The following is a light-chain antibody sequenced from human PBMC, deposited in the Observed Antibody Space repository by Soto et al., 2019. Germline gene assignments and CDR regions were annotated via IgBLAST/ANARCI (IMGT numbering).Light chain of an antibody. V-gene: IGLV2-23*01. CDR1: SSEVGSYNL. J-gene: IGLJ3*02. Sequence: QSVLTQPASVSGSPGQSITISCTGTSSEVGSYNLVSWYQQHPGKAPKVMIYEGSKRPSGVSNRFSGSKSGNTASLTISGLQAEDEADYYCCSYAGSSTWVFGGGTKLTVL. CDR2: EGS. CDR3: CSYAGSSTWV.